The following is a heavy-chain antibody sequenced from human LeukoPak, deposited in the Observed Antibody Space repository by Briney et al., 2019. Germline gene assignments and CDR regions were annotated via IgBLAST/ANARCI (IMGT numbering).Heavy chain of an antibody. V-gene: IGHV4-39*07. CDR2: GDYSGGT. CDR3: AGERGEEYSSGWYKRNYFDN. CDR1: GDSFSSVTDY. Sequence: SETLSLTCAVSGDSFSSVTDYWAWIRQPPGKGLEWIASGDYSGGTYYNPSLESRVAISADMSKNQFSLKLTSVTGADTAVYYCAGERGEEYSSGWYKRNYFDNWGQGIRVTVSS. D-gene: IGHD6-19*01. J-gene: IGHJ4*02.